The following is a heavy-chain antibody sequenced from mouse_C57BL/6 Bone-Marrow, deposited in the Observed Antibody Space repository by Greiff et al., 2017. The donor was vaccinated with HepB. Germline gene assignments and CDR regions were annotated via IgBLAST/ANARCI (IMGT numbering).Heavy chain of an antibody. CDR2: INPSSGYT. J-gene: IGHJ2*01. CDR3: ARFRLITTVVAMDYFDY. Sequence: QVQLQQSGAELARPGASVKMSCKASGYTFTSYTMHWVKQRPGQGLEWIGYINPSSGYTKYNQKFKDKATLTADKSSSTAYMQLSSLTSEDSAVYYCARFRLITTVVAMDYFDYWGQGTTLTVSS. CDR1: GYTFTSYT. D-gene: IGHD1-1*01. V-gene: IGHV1-4*01.